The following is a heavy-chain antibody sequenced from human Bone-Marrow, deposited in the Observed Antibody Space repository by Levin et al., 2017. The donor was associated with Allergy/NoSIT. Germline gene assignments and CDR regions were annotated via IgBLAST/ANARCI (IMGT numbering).Heavy chain of an antibody. D-gene: IGHD2-21*02. J-gene: IGHJ5*02. CDR2: IDPSDSYT. CDR1: GYSFTSYW. Sequence: GESLKISCKGSGYSFTSYWISWVRQMPGKGLEWMGRIDPSDSYTNYSPSFQGHVTISADKSISTAYLQWSSLKASDTAMYYCARQGGGDESRLSNWFDPWGQGTLVTVSS. CDR3: ARQGGGDESRLSNWFDP. V-gene: IGHV5-10-1*01.